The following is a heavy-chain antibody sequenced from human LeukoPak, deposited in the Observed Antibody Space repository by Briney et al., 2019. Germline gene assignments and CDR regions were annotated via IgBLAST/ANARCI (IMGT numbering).Heavy chain of an antibody. CDR2: IYHSGST. CDR3: ARSTAARPASY. Sequence: PSQTLSLTCTVSGGSISSGGYYWSWIRQPPGKGLEWIGYIYHSGSTYYNPSLKSRVTISVDRSKNQFSLKLSSVTAADTAVYYCARSTAARPASYWGQGTLVTVSS. J-gene: IGHJ4*02. D-gene: IGHD6-6*01. CDR1: GGSISSGGYY. V-gene: IGHV4-30-2*01.